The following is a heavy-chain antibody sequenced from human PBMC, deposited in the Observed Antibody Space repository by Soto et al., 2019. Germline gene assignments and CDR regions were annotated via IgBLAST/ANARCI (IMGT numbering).Heavy chain of an antibody. CDR2: IKQDGSER. CDR1: RFTFTSYW. V-gene: IGHV3-7*03. CDR3: GREGELEVMAALYIPSSGRDA. J-gene: IGHJ6*02. D-gene: IGHD1-26*01. Sequence: EVQLVESGGGLVQAGGSLRLSCAASRFTFTSYWMSWVRQAPGKGLEWVANIKQDGSERYYVDSVKGRFTISRDNAKNLLFLQMNNRRADDTAVYFCGREGELEVMAALYIPSSGRDAWCQGNTVTVSS.